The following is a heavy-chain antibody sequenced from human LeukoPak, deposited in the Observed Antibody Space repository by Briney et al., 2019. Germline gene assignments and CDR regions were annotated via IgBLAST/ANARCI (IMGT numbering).Heavy chain of an antibody. Sequence: GGSLRLSCAASGFTFSSYNMNWVRQAPGKGLEWVSYISSSSSTIYYADSVKGRFTISRDTSKNTLFLQMNSLRAEDTAIYYCAKDMGYCSSATCYGLDYWGQGTLVTVSS. CDR1: GFTFSSYN. CDR2: ISSSSSTI. J-gene: IGHJ4*02. D-gene: IGHD2-2*01. CDR3: AKDMGYCSSATCYGLDY. V-gene: IGHV3-48*01.